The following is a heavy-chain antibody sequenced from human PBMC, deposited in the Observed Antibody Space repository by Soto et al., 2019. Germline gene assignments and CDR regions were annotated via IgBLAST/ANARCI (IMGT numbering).Heavy chain of an antibody. CDR3: TRDPGPLHDYGRDS. CDR1: GFPVSSNH. D-gene: IGHD4-17*01. Sequence: GGSLSLSCAASGFPVSSNHMSWVRQAPGKGLEWVSVIYSGGGTTYYADSVKGRFTISRDNSKNTLYLQMNSLRVEDTAVYYCTRDPGPLHDYGRDSWGQGTLVTVSS. V-gene: IGHV3-66*01. CDR2: IYSGGGTT. J-gene: IGHJ5*01.